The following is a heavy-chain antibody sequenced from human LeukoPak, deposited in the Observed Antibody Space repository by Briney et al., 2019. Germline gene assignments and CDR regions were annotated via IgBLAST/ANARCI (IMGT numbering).Heavy chain of an antibody. CDR3: ARDRGLGGNVGFDY. Sequence: SETLSLTCTVSDGSISRYYWNWIRQPPGKGLEWIGYIYYSGSTNYNPSLKSRVTISVDTSKNQFSLKLSSVTAADTAVYYCARDRGLGGNVGFDYWGQGTLVTVSS. CDR2: IYYSGST. V-gene: IGHV4-59*01. CDR1: DGSISRYY. D-gene: IGHD4-23*01. J-gene: IGHJ4*02.